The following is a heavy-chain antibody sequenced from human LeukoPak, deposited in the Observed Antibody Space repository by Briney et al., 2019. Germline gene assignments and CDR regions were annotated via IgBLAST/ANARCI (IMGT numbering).Heavy chain of an antibody. CDR2: ISSSSRYI. CDR1: GFTFSSYS. D-gene: IGHD3-22*01. J-gene: IGHJ4*02. CDR3: ARAATVKGLLLRSSFFDY. V-gene: IGHV3-21*01. Sequence: PGGSLRLSCAASGFTFSSYSMNWVRQAPGKGLEWVSSISSSSRYIYYADSVKGRFTISRDNAKNSLYLQMNSLRAEDTAVYYCARAATVKGLLLRSSFFDYWGQGTLVTVSS.